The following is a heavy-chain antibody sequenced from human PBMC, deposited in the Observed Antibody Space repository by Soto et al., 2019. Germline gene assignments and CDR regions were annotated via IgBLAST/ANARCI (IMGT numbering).Heavy chain of an antibody. Sequence: EVQLVESGGGLIQPGGSLTLSCAASGFTVSSNSMSWVRQAPGKGLEWVSVIYSGGSAYYADSVKGRFTISRDNLENALSLEINSLRDEDTAVYYCARGISAAGSYYFDCWGQGTLVTVSS. V-gene: IGHV3-53*01. CDR3: ARGISAAGSYYFDC. J-gene: IGHJ4*02. CDR2: IYSGGSA. D-gene: IGHD6-13*01. CDR1: GFTVSSNS.